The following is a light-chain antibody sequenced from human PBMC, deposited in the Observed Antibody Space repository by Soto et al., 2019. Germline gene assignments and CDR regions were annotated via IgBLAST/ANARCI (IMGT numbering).Light chain of an antibody. J-gene: IGKJ1*01. Sequence: EIVMTQSPATLSVSPGERATVSCRASQDISSNLAWYQQKPGQAPRLLIYGAFTRATDIPARFSGSGSGTECTLTISGLQSEDFAVYHCQQYHDWPWPFGQGTKVEIK. CDR3: QQYHDWPWP. CDR2: GAF. V-gene: IGKV3-15*01. CDR1: QDISSN.